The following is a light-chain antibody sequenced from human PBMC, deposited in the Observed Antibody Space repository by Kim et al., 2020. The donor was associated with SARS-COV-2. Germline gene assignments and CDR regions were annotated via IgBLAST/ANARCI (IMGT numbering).Light chain of an antibody. CDR3: NSRDSSGNHYV. CDR1: SLRSYH. Sequence: SSELTQDPDVSVALGQTVRITCQGDSLRSYHTSWYQQKPGQAPVVVLYAENSRPSGIPDRFSGSVSGNTAALTITGAQAEDEADDYCNSRDSSGNHYVFGSGTKVTVL. V-gene: IGLV3-19*01. J-gene: IGLJ1*01. CDR2: AEN.